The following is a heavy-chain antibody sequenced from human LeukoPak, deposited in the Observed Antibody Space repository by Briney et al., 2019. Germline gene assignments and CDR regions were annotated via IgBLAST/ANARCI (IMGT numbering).Heavy chain of an antibody. J-gene: IGHJ6*03. D-gene: IGHD6-6*01. CDR2: INHSGST. CDR1: GGSFSGYY. CDR3: ARTEYSSSWYMDV. V-gene: IGHV4-34*01. Sequence: SETLSLTCTVSGGSFSGYYWSWIRQPPGKGLEWIGEINHSGSTNYNPSLKSRVTISVDTSKNQFSLKLSSVTAADTAVYYCARTEYSSSWYMDVWGKGTTVTVSS.